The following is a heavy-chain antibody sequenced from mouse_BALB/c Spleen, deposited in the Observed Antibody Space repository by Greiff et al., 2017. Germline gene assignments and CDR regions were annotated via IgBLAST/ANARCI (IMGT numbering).Heavy chain of an antibody. CDR1: GYTFTSYT. CDR3: ARSITTGAY. D-gene: IGHD1-1*01. V-gene: IGHV1-4*02. CDR2: INPSSGYT. J-gene: IGHJ3*01. Sequence: QVQLQQSAAELARPGASVKMSCKASGYTFTSYTMHWVKQRPGQGLEWIGYINPSSGYTEYNQKFKDKTTLTVDKSSSTAYMQLSSLTSEDSAVYYCARSITTGAYWGQGTLVTVSA.